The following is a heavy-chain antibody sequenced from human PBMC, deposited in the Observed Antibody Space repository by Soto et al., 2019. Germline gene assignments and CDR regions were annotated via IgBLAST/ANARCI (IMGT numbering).Heavy chain of an antibody. CDR3: ARGPVENCRSTSSYEYDY. Sequence: QVQLVESGGGVVQPGRSLRLSCAASGFAFSTYGIHWVRQAPGKGLEWVTSMSSDVSKKYYADSVQGRFTISRDNSKNKLYMKTDSLGVDDTAVYYWARGPVENCRSTSSYEYDYWGQGTLCTVSS. J-gene: IGHJ4*02. D-gene: IGHD2-2*01. V-gene: IGHV3-30*03. CDR1: GFAFSTYG. CDR2: MSSDVSKK.